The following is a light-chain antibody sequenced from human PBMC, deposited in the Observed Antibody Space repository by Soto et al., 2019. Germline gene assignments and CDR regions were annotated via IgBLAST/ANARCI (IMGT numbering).Light chain of an antibody. Sequence: ELVLTQSPSTLSFSPGERATLACRASQRFSSYLAWYQQKPCQAPRLLIYDASNRATGIPARFSGSGSGTECTLTIRRLGHDDFEVYYCQQRSSCQPGFTFEPGTKGPIK. CDR1: QRFSSY. J-gene: IGKJ3*01. V-gene: IGKV3-11*01. CDR3: QQRSSCQPGFT. CDR2: DAS.